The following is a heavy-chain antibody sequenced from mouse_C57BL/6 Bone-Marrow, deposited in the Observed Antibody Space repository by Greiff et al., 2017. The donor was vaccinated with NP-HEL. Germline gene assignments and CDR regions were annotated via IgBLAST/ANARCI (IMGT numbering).Heavy chain of an antibody. CDR2: INPSNGGT. CDR1: GYTFTSYW. CDR3: ARRDYYGSSYYYAMDY. J-gene: IGHJ4*01. Sequence: QVQLKQPGTELVKPGASVKLSCKASGYTFTSYWMHWVKQRPGQGLEWIGNINPSNGGTNYNEKFKSKATLTVDKSSSTAYMQLSSLTSEDSAVYYCARRDYYGSSYYYAMDYWGQGTSVTVSS. D-gene: IGHD1-1*01. V-gene: IGHV1-53*01.